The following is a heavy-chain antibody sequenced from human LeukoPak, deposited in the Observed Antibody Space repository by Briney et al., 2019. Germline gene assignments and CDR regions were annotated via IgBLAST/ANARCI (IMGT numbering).Heavy chain of an antibody. CDR3: AKVGSGYEYFDY. D-gene: IGHD5-12*01. Sequence: GGSLRLSCAASGFTFSSYAMSWVRQAPGKGLEWVSAISGSGGSTYYADSVKGRFTISRDNSKNTLSLQMNSLRAEDTAVYYCAKVGSGYEYFDYWGQGTLVTVSS. V-gene: IGHV3-23*01. CDR2: ISGSGGST. CDR1: GFTFSSYA. J-gene: IGHJ4*02.